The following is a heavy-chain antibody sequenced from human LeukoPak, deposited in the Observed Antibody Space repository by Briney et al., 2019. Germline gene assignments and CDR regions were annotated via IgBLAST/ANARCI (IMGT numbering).Heavy chain of an antibody. CDR3: AKDHRHYGSGSYYVRGNDY. D-gene: IGHD3-10*01. V-gene: IGHV3-23*01. Sequence: PGGSLRLSCAASGFNFINYAMNWVRQAPGKGLEWVSGFSGGGGSTYYADAVKGRFTISRDNSKNTLHLQMNSLRAEDTAVYFCAKDHRHYGSGSYYVRGNDYWGQGTLVTVSS. CDR2: FSGGGGST. J-gene: IGHJ4*02. CDR1: GFNFINYA.